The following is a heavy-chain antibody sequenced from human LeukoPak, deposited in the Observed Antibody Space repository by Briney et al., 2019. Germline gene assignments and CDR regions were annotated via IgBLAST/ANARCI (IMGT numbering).Heavy chain of an antibody. CDR3: ARGPRSSIAARGRYDY. J-gene: IGHJ4*02. CDR2: INHSGST. D-gene: IGHD6-6*01. Sequence: SETLSLTCAVYGGSFSGYYWSWIRQPPGKGLEWIGEINHSGSTNYNPSLKSRVTISVDTSKNQFSLKLSSVTAADTAVYYCARGPRSSIAARGRYDYWGQGTLVTLSS. CDR1: GGSFSGYY. V-gene: IGHV4-34*01.